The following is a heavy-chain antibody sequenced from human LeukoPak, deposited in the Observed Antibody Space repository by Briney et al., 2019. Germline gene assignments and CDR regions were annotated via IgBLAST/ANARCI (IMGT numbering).Heavy chain of an antibody. V-gene: IGHV4-34*01. D-gene: IGHD2-2*01. Sequence: SETLSLTCAVYGGSFSDFYWSWIRQPPGKGLEWIGEINHSGSTNYNPSLKSRVTISVDTSKNQFSLKLSSVTAADTAVYYCARSRGITRMVWFDPWGQGTPVTVSS. J-gene: IGHJ5*02. CDR1: GGSFSDFY. CDR3: ARSRGITRMVWFDP. CDR2: INHSGST.